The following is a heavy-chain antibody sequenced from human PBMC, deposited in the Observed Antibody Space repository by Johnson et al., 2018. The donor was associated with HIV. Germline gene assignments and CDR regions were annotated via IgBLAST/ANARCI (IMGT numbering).Heavy chain of an antibody. CDR1: GFTFSSYA. J-gene: IGHJ3*02. CDR2: ISYDGSNK. CDR3: ARQLKYYYESSGGAFDI. V-gene: IGHV3-30-3*01. D-gene: IGHD3-22*01. Sequence: QVQLVESGGGVVQPGRSLKLSCAASGFTFSSYAMHWVRQAPGTGLDWVAVISYDGSNKYYADSVKGRFTISRDNSKNTLYLQMNSLRAEDTAVYYCARQLKYYYESSGGAFDIWGQGTMVTVSS.